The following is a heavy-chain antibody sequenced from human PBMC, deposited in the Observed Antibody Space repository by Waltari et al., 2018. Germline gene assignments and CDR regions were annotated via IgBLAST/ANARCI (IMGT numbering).Heavy chain of an antibody. D-gene: IGHD4-17*01. V-gene: IGHV1-24*01. Sequence: QVQLVQSGAEVKKPGASVTVSCKVSGYTLTELSMHWVRQAPGQGLEWMGGFDHEDGETIYAQKFQGRVTMTEDTSTDTAYMELSSLRSEDTAVYYCATDLHDYGDSRIWGQGTMVTVSS. J-gene: IGHJ3*02. CDR1: GYTLTELS. CDR3: ATDLHDYGDSRI. CDR2: FDHEDGET.